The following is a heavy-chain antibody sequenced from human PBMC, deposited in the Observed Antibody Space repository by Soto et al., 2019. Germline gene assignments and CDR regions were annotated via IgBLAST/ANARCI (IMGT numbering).Heavy chain of an antibody. CDR2: ISVSGGST. CDR3: AKLAVLVPAAAED. V-gene: IGHV3-23*01. Sequence: GGSLRLSCAASGFTFSSYAMSWVRLAPGKGLEWVSAISVSGGSTYYADSVKGRFTISRDNSKNTLYLQMNSLRAEDTAVYYMAKLAVLVPAAAEDCAQGSRLTGTS. CDR1: GFTFSSYA. J-gene: IGHJ4*02. D-gene: IGHD2-2*01.